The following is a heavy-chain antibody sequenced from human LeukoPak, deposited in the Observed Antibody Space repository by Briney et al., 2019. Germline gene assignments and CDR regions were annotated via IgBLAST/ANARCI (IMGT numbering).Heavy chain of an antibody. CDR2: INAGNGNT. CDR1: GFTFSSYG. V-gene: IGHV1-3*01. Sequence: GGSLRLSCAASGFTFSSYGMHWVRQAPGQRLEWMGWINAGNGNTKYSQKFQGRVTITRDTSASTAYMELSSLRSEDTAVYYCARDRVAGSLYYYYYGMDVWGQGTTVTVSS. J-gene: IGHJ6*02. D-gene: IGHD6-19*01. CDR3: ARDRVAGSLYYYYYGMDV.